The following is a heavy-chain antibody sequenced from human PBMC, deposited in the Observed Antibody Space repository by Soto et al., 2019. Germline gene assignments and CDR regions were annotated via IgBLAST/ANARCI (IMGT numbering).Heavy chain of an antibody. D-gene: IGHD2-15*01. J-gene: IGHJ6*03. CDR2: IYYSGST. Sequence: SETLSLTCTVSGGSISSYYWSWIRQPPGKGLEWIGYIYYSGSTNYNPSLKSRVTISVDTSKNQFSLKLSSVTAADTAVYYCASLGYCSGGSRYPEYHYYYYMDVWGKGTTVTVSS. CDR1: GGSISSYY. CDR3: ASLGYCSGGSRYPEYHYYYYMDV. V-gene: IGHV4-59*01.